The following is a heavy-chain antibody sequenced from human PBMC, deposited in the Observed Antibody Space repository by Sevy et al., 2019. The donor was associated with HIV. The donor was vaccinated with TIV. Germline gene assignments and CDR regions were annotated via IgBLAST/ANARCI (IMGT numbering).Heavy chain of an antibody. CDR3: AKSKGGVPAASLDY. Sequence: GESLKISCAASGFTFSSYAMSWVRQAPGKGLEWVSAISGSGGSTYYADSVKGRFTISRDNSKNTLYLQMNGLRAEDTAVYYCAKSKGGVPAASLDYWGQGTLVTVSS. J-gene: IGHJ4*02. V-gene: IGHV3-23*01. CDR2: ISGSGGST. CDR1: GFTFSSYA. D-gene: IGHD2-2*01.